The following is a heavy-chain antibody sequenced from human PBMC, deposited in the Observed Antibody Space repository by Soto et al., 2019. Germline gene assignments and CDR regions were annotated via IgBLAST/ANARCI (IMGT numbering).Heavy chain of an antibody. CDR2: IYYSGST. CDR3: ARHPEEYSSSSSWFDP. J-gene: IGHJ5*02. V-gene: IGHV4-39*01. Sequence: SETLSLTCTVSGGSISSSSYYWGWIRQPPGKGLEWIGSIYYSGSTYYNPSLKSRVTISVDTSKNQFSLKLSSVTAADTAVYYCARHPEEYSSSSSWFDPWGQGTLVTVSS. D-gene: IGHD6-6*01. CDR1: GGSISSSSYY.